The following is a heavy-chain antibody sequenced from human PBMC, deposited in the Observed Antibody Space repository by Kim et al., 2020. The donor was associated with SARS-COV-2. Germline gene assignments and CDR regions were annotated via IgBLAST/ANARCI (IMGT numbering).Heavy chain of an antibody. J-gene: IGHJ6*02. V-gene: IGHV1-18*04. CDR2: ISAYNGNT. Sequence: ASVKVSCKASGYTFTSYGISWVRQAPGQGLEWMGWISAYNGNTNYAQKLQGRVTMTTDTSTSTAYMELRSLRSDDTAVYYCARLSRYCSSTSCYLLRYSSSVWDYYGMDVWGQGTTVTVSS. CDR1: GYTFTSYG. D-gene: IGHD2-2*01. CDR3: ARLSRYCSSTSCYLLRYSSSVWDYYGMDV.